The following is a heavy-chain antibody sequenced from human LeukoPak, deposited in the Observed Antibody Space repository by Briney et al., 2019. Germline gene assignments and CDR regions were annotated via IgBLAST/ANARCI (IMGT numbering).Heavy chain of an antibody. CDR2: INPSGGST. CDR3: ARAGRLVGGLYYYYMDV. Sequence: ASVKVSCKASGYTFTGYYMHWVRQAPGQGLEWMGIINPSGGSTSYAQKFQGRVTMTRDMSTSTVYMELSSLRSEDTAVYYCARAGRLVGGLYYYYMDVWGKGTTVTISS. V-gene: IGHV1-46*01. CDR1: GYTFTGYY. D-gene: IGHD3-9*01. J-gene: IGHJ6*03.